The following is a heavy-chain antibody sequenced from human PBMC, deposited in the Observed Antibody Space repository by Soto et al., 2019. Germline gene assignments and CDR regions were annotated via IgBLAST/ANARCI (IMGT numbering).Heavy chain of an antibody. V-gene: IGHV3-13*05. CDR2: IGTTDDP. J-gene: IGHJ3*01. Sequence: EVRLVESGGGLVQPGGSLRLSCAGSGFTFSDYDMQWVRQATGKGLEWVSTIGTTDDPYYAGSVQGRFTISREDAENSVYLQTNNLRAEDTAVYFCARSLGRGAPTLRLSDVWGQGTMVSVSS. D-gene: IGHD1-26*01. CDR3: ARSLGRGAPTLRLSDV. CDR1: GFTFSDYD.